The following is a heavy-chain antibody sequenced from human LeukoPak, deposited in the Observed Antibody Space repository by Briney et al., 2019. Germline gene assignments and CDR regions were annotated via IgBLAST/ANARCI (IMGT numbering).Heavy chain of an antibody. CDR3: ARETNHGDYASDDYYGMDV. D-gene: IGHD4-17*01. CDR1: GGSFSGYY. Sequence: PSETLSLTCAVYGGSFSGYYWSWIRQPPGKGLEWIGEINHSGSTNYNPSLKSRVTISVDTSKNQFSLKLSSVTAADTAVYYCARETNHGDYASDDYYGMDVWGQGTTVTVSS. V-gene: IGHV4-34*09. CDR2: INHSGST. J-gene: IGHJ6*02.